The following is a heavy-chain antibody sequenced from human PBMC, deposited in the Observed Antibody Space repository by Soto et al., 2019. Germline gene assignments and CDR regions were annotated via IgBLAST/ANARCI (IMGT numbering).Heavy chain of an antibody. CDR1: GYPVTAYY. V-gene: IGHV1-2*02. J-gene: IGHJ3*02. D-gene: IGHD3-3*01. Sequence: QLHLVQSGAVVKKPGASVTVSCSASGYPVTAYYLHWVRQAPGRGLEWMGGINPATGAAKYTQTCPGRVNLARDTSTSTVFMEPSGLTSGDTAVFYCARGGGVGVAGSAAFDMWGQGTLVTVSS. CDR3: ARGGGVGVAGSAAFDM. CDR2: INPATGAA.